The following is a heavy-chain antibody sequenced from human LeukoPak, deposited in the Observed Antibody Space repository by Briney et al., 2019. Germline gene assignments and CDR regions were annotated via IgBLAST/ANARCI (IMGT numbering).Heavy chain of an antibody. J-gene: IGHJ4*02. CDR3: ARDLYGSGSYYGY. D-gene: IGHD3-10*01. CDR2: INPNSGDT. CDR1: GYTFTGYY. Sequence: GASVKVSCKASGYTFTGYYMHWVRQAPGQGLEWMGWINPNSGDTNYAQKFQGWVTMTRDTSISTAYMELSRLRSDDTAVYYCARDLYGSGSYYGYWGQGTLVTVSS. V-gene: IGHV1-2*04.